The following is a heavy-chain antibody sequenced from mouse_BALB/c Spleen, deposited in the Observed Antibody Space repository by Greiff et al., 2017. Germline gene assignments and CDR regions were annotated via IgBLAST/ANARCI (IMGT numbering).Heavy chain of an antibody. CDR2: ISYSGST. CDR1: GYSITSDYA. D-gene: IGHD1-2*01. CDR3: ARSSLLRGDAPFAY. J-gene: IGHJ3*01. V-gene: IGHV3-2*02. Sequence: EVKLVESGPGLVKPSQSLSLTCTVTGYSITSDYAWNWIRQFPGNKLEWMGYISYSGSTSYNPSLKSRISITRDTSKNQFFLQLNSVTTEDTATYYCARSSLLRGDAPFAYWGQGTLVTVSA.